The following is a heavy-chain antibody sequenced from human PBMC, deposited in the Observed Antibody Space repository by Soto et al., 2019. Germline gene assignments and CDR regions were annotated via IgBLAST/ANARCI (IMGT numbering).Heavy chain of an antibody. Sequence: SETLSLTCTVSGGSITGHYWSWIRQPPGKGLEWIGHIYSSGSTNYNPSLKSRVTISVDTSKNQFSLKLSSVTAADTAVYYCATSPYDFWSGYPTARFDYWGQGTLVTVSS. CDR1: GGSITGHY. V-gene: IGHV4-59*11. CDR3: ATSPYDFWSGYPTARFDY. D-gene: IGHD3-3*01. J-gene: IGHJ4*02. CDR2: IYSSGST.